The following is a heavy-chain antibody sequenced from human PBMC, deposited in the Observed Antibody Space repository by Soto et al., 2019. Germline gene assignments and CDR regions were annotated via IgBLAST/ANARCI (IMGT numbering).Heavy chain of an antibody. V-gene: IGHV1-18*04. Sequence: ASVKVSCKASGYAFTSYGISWVRQAPGQGLEWMGWISAYNGNTNYAQKLQGRVTMTTDTSTSTAYMELRSLRSDDTAVYYCARDYTEYFYYYGMDVCGQGTTVTVSS. CDR2: ISAYNGNT. J-gene: IGHJ6*02. D-gene: IGHD3-16*01. CDR1: GYAFTSYG. CDR3: ARDYTEYFYYYGMDV.